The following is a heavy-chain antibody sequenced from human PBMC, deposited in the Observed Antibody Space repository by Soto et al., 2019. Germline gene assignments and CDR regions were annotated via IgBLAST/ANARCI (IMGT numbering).Heavy chain of an antibody. V-gene: IGHV1-2*02. Sequence: ASLKGSCKGSGYALSDYHIHWVRQTPGQGLEFMGWINANNGGAGSAQQFQGRVTVTRDTSITTVYMELSNLRSDDTAVYYCAREGGSETLQPSYNWFDTWGQGTLVTVSS. CDR1: GYALSDYH. CDR3: AREGGSETLQPSYNWFDT. D-gene: IGHD6-25*01. CDR2: INANNGGA. J-gene: IGHJ5*02.